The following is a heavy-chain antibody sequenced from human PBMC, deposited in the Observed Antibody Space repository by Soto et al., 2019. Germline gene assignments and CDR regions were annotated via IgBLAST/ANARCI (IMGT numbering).Heavy chain of an antibody. CDR1: GGSFSGYY. D-gene: IGHD3-10*01. J-gene: IGHJ4*02. CDR2: INHSGST. Sequence: SETLSLTCAVYGGSFSGYYWSWIRQPPGKGLEWIGEINHSGSTNYNPSLKSRVTISVDTSKNQFSLKLSSVTAADTAVYYCARGPRRGSGSYSSYSDYRGQGTLVTVSS. V-gene: IGHV4-34*01. CDR3: ARGPRRGSGSYSSYSDY.